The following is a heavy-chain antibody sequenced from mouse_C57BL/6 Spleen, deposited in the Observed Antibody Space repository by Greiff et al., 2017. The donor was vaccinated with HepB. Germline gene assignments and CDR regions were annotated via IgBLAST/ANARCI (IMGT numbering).Heavy chain of an antibody. CDR3: ARVDYFLYAMDY. D-gene: IGHD1-1*01. Sequence: QVQLQQPGAELVKPGASVKLSCKASGYTFTSYWMHWVKQRPGQGLEWIGMIHPNSGSTNYNEKFKSKATLTVDKSSSTAYMQLSSLTSEDSAVYYCARVDYFLYAMDYWGQGTSVTVSS. J-gene: IGHJ4*01. CDR2: IHPNSGST. V-gene: IGHV1-64*01. CDR1: GYTFTSYW.